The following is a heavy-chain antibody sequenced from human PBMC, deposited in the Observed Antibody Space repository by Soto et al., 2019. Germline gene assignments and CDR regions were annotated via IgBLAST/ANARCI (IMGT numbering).Heavy chain of an antibody. CDR1: GFTFSSYE. D-gene: IGHD3-22*01. Sequence: GGSLRLSCAASGFTFSSYEMNWVRQAPGKGLEWVSYISSSGSTIYYADSVKGRFTISRDNAKNSLYLQMNSLRAEDTAVYYCARDPDHDSSGYYYVPHFDYWGQGTLVTVSS. CDR2: ISSSGSTI. CDR3: ARDPDHDSSGYYYVPHFDY. J-gene: IGHJ4*02. V-gene: IGHV3-48*03.